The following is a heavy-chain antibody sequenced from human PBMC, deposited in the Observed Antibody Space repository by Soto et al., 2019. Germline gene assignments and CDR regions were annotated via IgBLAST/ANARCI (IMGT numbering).Heavy chain of an antibody. D-gene: IGHD2-2*02. CDR2: IYPDDSDT. V-gene: IGHV5-51*01. CDR1: GYSFTIYW. CDR3: ARGYCSSSSCYKGFDY. Sequence: GESLKISCKGSGYSFTIYWIAWVRQMPGKGLEWMGIIYPDDSDTRYSPSFQGQVTISADKSISTTYLQWSSLKASDTAMYYCARGYCSSSSCYKGFDYWGQRTLVTVSS. J-gene: IGHJ4*02.